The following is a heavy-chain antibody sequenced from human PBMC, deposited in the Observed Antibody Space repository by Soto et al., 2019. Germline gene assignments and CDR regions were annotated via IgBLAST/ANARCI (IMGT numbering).Heavy chain of an antibody. D-gene: IGHD1-26*01. J-gene: IGHJ4*02. V-gene: IGHV4-30-4*01. CDR1: GTTISSGDHY. CDR3: ARVYGRGADFHF. CDR2: MYYTGNT. Sequence: QVQLQESGPGLVKPSQTLSLTCTVSGTTISSGDHYWRWIRQAPGQGLEWIGYMYYTGNTYYNTSLPIRVTLPVDTSKNPFSLKMTSVTAADTAMYFCARVYGRGADFHFWGRGTQVSVSS.